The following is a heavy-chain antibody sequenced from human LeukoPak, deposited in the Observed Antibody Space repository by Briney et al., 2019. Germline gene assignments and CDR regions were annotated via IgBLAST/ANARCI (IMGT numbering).Heavy chain of an antibody. J-gene: IGHJ4*02. Sequence: GGSLRLSCAASGFTFSSYAMHWVRQAPGKGLEWVAVISYDGSNKYYADSVKGRFTISRDNSKNTLYLQMNSLRAEDTAVYYCPRAGVRGVHFDYWGQGTLVTVSS. D-gene: IGHD3-10*01. CDR2: ISYDGSNK. V-gene: IGHV3-30*04. CDR3: PRAGVRGVHFDY. CDR1: GFTFSSYA.